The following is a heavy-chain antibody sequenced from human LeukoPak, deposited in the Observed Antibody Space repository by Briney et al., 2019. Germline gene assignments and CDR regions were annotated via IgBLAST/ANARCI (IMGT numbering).Heavy chain of an antibody. CDR3: ARDSTLYCSSSSCQSHYGMDV. CDR1: GYTFTSYA. CDR2: INAGNGNT. D-gene: IGHD2-15*01. V-gene: IGHV1-3*01. J-gene: IGHJ6*02. Sequence: ASVKVSCTASGYTFTSYAMHWVRQAPGQRLEWMGWINAGNGNTKYSQKFQGRVTITRDTSASTAYMELSSLRSEDTAVYYCARDSTLYCSSSSCQSHYGMDVWGQGTTVTVSS.